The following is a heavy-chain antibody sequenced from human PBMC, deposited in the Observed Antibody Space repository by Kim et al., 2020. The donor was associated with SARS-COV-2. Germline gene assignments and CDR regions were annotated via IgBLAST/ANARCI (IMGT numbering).Heavy chain of an antibody. CDR3: AKDTSSSWRGRYDFDD. V-gene: IGHV3-9*01. D-gene: IGHD6-13*01. CDR2: ISWNSGSI. J-gene: IGHJ4*02. CDR1: GFTFDDYA. Sequence: GGSLRLSCAASGFTFDDYAMHWVRQAPGKGLEWVSGISWNSGSIGYADSVKGRFTISRDNAKNSLYLQMNSLRAEDTALYYCAKDTSSSWRGRYDFDDWGQGTLVTVSS.